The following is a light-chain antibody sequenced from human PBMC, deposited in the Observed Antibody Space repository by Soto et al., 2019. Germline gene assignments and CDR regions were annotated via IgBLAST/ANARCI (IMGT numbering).Light chain of an antibody. V-gene: IGLV1-44*01. CDR3: AAWDDSLNGVL. CDR1: SSNIGSNT. J-gene: IGLJ2*01. Sequence: QSALTQPPSASGTPGQRVTISCSGSSSNIGSNTVNWYHQLPGTAPKLLIYNNNQRPSGVPDRFSGSKSGTSASLAISGLQSEDEADYYCAAWDDSLNGVLFGGGTKLTVL. CDR2: NNN.